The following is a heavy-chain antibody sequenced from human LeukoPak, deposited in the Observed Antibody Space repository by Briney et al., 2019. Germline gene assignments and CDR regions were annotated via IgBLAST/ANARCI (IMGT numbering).Heavy chain of an antibody. J-gene: IGHJ4*02. CDR2: IYQGGTT. Sequence: PSETLSLTCTVSGYFISSGGYYWNWIRQPPGKGLEWIGYIYQGGTTYYNPSLKSRVTISVDRSRNHFSLELRSVTAADTAVYYCARSPMVRGVISSYYFDYWGQGALVTVSS. V-gene: IGHV4-30-2*01. CDR1: GYFISSGGYY. CDR3: ARSPMVRGVISSYYFDY. D-gene: IGHD3-10*01.